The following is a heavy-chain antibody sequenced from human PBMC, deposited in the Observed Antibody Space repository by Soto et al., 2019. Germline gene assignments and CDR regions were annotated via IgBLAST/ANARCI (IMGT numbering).Heavy chain of an antibody. V-gene: IGHV3-7*01. Sequence: EVQLVESGGGLVQPGGSLRLSCAASGFTFSSYWMNWVRQAPGKGLEWVANIKQDGSEKYYVDSVKGRFTISRSTAKTPLCLQMTLLGAVAPSLYYRARCPTMGSSRRDVLFFYGVDVWGQGTTVTAS. CDR3: ARCPTMGSSRRDVLFFYGVDV. CDR1: GFTFSSYW. J-gene: IGHJ6*02. CDR2: IKQDGSEK. D-gene: IGHD3-10*01.